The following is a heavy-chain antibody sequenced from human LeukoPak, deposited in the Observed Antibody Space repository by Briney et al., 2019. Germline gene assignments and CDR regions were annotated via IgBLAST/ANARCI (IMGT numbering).Heavy chain of an antibody. CDR3: AKDKARIAARNWYFDL. V-gene: IGHV3-30*04. CDR1: GFTFSSYA. CDR2: ISYDGSNK. J-gene: IGHJ2*01. D-gene: IGHD6-6*01. Sequence: GGSLRLSCAASGFTFSSYAMHWVRQAPGKGLEWVAVISYDGSNKYYADSVKGRFTISRDNSKNTLYLQTNSLRAEDTAVYYCAKDKARIAARNWYFDLWGRGTLVTVSS.